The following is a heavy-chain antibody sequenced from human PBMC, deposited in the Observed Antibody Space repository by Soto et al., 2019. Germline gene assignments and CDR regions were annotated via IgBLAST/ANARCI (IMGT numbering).Heavy chain of an antibody. Sequence: QGQLVESGGGVVQAGRSLRLSCAASGLTFSHYAMHWVRQAPGKGLEWVAVISYEGDNKYYPDSVKGRFTISRDNSENALYLQMSPLRAEDTAVYYCAKDRRYDFCSGYGGYMDVWSKGTTVSVTS. CDR1: GLTFSHYA. CDR3: AKDRRYDFCSGYGGYMDV. CDR2: ISYEGDNK. D-gene: IGHD3-3*01. J-gene: IGHJ6*04. V-gene: IGHV3-30*18.